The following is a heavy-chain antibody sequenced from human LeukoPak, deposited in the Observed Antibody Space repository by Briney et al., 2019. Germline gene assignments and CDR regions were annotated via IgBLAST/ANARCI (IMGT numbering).Heavy chain of an antibody. CDR1: GGPFRIYA. D-gene: IGHD5/OR15-5a*01. CDR2: IIPIFGTA. Sequence: ASGEGSCQASGGPFRIYAISWVGTAPGQGVEWMGGIIPIFGTANYAQKFQGRVTITADESTSTAYMELSSLRSEDTAVYYCARSRSTPGYFDYWGQGTLVTVSS. J-gene: IGHJ4*02. CDR3: ARSRSTPGYFDY. V-gene: IGHV1-69*01.